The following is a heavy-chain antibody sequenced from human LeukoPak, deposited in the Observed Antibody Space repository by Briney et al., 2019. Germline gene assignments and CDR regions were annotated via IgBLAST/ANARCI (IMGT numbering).Heavy chain of an antibody. J-gene: IGHJ5*01. CDR3: ASGMIAQLTYDS. D-gene: IGHD3-22*01. Sequence: SETLSLTCAVYGGSFICYYGSWIRQPPGKGLEWIGEINHSGSTNYNPSLKSRVAISVDTSKNQLSLKLSSVTAADTAVYYGASGMIAQLTYDSCGQGNLVTVSS. CDR1: GGSFICYY. CDR2: INHSGST. V-gene: IGHV4-34*01.